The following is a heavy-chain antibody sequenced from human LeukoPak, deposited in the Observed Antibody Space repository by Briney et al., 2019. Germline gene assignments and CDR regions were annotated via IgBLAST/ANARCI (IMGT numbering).Heavy chain of an antibody. D-gene: IGHD2-2*01. CDR2: IRSRSSYI. J-gene: IGHJ3*02. Sequence: GGSLRLSCAASGFTFSSYSMNWVRQARGKGLEGVSSIRSRSSYIYYVDSVKGRFTISRDNAKTSLYLQMNSLRAEDTAVYYCARATYCSSTSCPGAFDIWGQGTMVTVSS. V-gene: IGHV3-21*01. CDR1: GFTFSSYS. CDR3: ARATYCSSTSCPGAFDI.